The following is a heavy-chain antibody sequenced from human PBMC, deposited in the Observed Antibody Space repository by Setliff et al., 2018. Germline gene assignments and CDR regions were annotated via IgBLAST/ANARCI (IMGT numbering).Heavy chain of an antibody. CDR1: GYTLSKYY. CDR3: ARDRFYNSWSGTSITAPHDAFDI. CDR2: INPSGGLT. J-gene: IGHJ3*02. Sequence: WASVKVSCKASGYTLSKYYMHWVRQAPGQGLEWMGIINPSGGLTKYAQKFQGRVTMTSDTSTNTVYLEVSSLRSEDTAVYFCARDRFYNSWSGTSITAPHDAFDIWGQGTMVTVSS. V-gene: IGHV1-46*03. D-gene: IGHD3-3*01.